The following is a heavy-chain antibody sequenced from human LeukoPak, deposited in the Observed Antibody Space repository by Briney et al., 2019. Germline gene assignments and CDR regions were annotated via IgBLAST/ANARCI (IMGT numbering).Heavy chain of an antibody. CDR3: ARAVVVTYYYGMDV. V-gene: IGHV4-30-2*01. D-gene: IGHD2-15*01. J-gene: IGHJ6*01. Sequence: PSQTLSLTCAVSGGSISSGGYSWSWIRQPPGKDLEWIGYIYHSGSTYYNPSLKSRVTISVDRSKNQFSLKLSSVTAADTAVYYCARAVVVTYYYGMDVWGQGTTVTVSS. CDR2: IYHSGST. CDR1: GGSISSGGYS.